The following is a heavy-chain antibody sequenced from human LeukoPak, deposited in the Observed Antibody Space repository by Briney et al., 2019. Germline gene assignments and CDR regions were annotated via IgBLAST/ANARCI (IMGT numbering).Heavy chain of an antibody. D-gene: IGHD2-2*01. Sequence: GGSLRLSCSASGFTFNTFAMTWVRQAPGKGLEWVSAISANGDDTYYADSVKGRFTVSRDNSRNTVYMQMNSLRAEDTALYYCARYCISTSCHGRPYYYGMDVWGLGTTVSVSS. J-gene: IGHJ6*02. CDR3: ARYCISTSCHGRPYYYGMDV. V-gene: IGHV3-23*01. CDR1: GFTFNTFA. CDR2: ISANGDDT.